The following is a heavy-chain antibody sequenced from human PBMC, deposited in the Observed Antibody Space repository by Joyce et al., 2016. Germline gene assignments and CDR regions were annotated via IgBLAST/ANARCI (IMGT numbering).Heavy chain of an antibody. V-gene: IGHV6-1*01. CDR2: TYYRSRYDN. J-gene: IGHJ6*02. CDR3: VIQGGYHFGMDV. Sequence: QVQLQQSGPGLVKPSQTLSLTCVFSGDSVSSNSAAWNWITQTPSRGLEWLGRTYYRSRYDNEYEASVKSRITITADTSKNQLSLDLTSVTPEDTAVYYCVIQGGYHFGMDVWGQGTTVIVSS. CDR1: GDSVSSNSAA. D-gene: IGHD5-18*01.